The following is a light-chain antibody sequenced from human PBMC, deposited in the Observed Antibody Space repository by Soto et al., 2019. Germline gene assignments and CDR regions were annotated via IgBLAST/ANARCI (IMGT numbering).Light chain of an antibody. CDR2: GAA. J-gene: IGKJ1*01. V-gene: IGKV3-15*01. CDR3: QHYNNWPPWT. Sequence: EIVMTQSPATLSVSPGERATLSCRASQSVSSNLAWYQQKPGPAPRLLIFGAATRANGIPARFRGSRSKTEFNLTISSLQSEDLAVYYCQHYNNWPPWTFGQGTKVEIK. CDR1: QSVSSN.